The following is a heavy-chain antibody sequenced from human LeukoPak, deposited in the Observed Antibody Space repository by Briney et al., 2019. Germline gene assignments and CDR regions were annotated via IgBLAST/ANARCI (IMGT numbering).Heavy chain of an antibody. CDR1: GGSISSYY. CDR2: IYYSGST. D-gene: IGHD2-2*01. J-gene: IGHJ4*02. Sequence: SETLSLTCTVSGGSISSYYWSWIRQPPGKGVEWIGYIYYSGSTNYNPSLKSRVTISVDTSKNQFSLKLSSVTAADTAVYYCARHLIPFGQLRFDYWGQGTLVTVSS. V-gene: IGHV4-59*08. CDR3: ARHLIPFGQLRFDY.